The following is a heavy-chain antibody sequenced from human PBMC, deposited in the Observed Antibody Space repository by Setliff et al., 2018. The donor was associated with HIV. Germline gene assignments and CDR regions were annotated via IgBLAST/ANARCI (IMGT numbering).Heavy chain of an antibody. Sequence: GASVKVSCKASGYTFTSYYMHWVRQAPGQGLEWMGIINPSGGSTSYAQKFQGRVTMTRDTSTSTVYMELSSLRSEDTAVYYCARDRPNYGDSSMNDAFDIWGQGTTVT. CDR2: INPSGGST. D-gene: IGHD3-22*01. CDR1: GYTFTSYY. V-gene: IGHV1-46*01. J-gene: IGHJ3*02. CDR3: ARDRPNYGDSSMNDAFDI.